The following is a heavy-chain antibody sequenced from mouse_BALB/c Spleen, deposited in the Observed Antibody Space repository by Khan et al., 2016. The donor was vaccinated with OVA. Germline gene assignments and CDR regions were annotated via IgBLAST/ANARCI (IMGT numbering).Heavy chain of an antibody. J-gene: IGHJ3*01. CDR1: GYSFTTYY. Sequence: VQLQQSGPELMKPGTSVKISCKASGYSFTTYYIHWVMQSHGKSLEWIGYIDPFSGDTTFNQKFKGKATLTVDKSSSTAYIHLSNLTSEDSAIDYCTRHGYVAWFTYWGQGTLVTVSA. D-gene: IGHD2-2*01. CDR3: TRHGYVAWFTY. CDR2: IDPFSGDT. V-gene: IGHV1S135*01.